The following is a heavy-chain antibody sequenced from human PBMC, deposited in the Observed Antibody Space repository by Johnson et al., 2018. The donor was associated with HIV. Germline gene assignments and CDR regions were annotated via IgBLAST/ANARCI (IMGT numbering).Heavy chain of an antibody. CDR1: GFTFSSYD. V-gene: IGHV3-66*02. J-gene: IGHJ3*02. CDR2: IYSGGST. CDR3: ARDRPGQQLVRGGAFDI. D-gene: IGHD6-13*01. Sequence: VQLVESGGGLVKPGGSLRLSCAASGFTFSSYDMHWVRQATGKGLEWVSVIYSGGSTYYADSVKGRFTISRDNSKNTLYLQMNSLRAEDTAVYYCARDRPGQQLVRGGAFDIWGQGTMVTVSS.